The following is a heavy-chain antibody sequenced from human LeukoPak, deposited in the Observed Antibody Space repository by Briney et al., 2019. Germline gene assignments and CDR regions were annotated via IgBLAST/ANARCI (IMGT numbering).Heavy chain of an antibody. CDR3: AREGDYYDSSGYFAPLDY. CDR1: GFTFSSYW. V-gene: IGHV3-33*08. Sequence: GGSLRLSCAASGFTFSSYWMNWVRQAPGKGLEWVAVIWYDGSNKYYADSVKGRFTISRDNSKNTLYLQMNSLRAEDTAVYYCAREGDYYDSSGYFAPLDYWGQGTLVTVSS. J-gene: IGHJ4*02. CDR2: IWYDGSNK. D-gene: IGHD3-22*01.